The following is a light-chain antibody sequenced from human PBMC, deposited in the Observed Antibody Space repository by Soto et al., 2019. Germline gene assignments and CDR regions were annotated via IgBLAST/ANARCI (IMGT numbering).Light chain of an antibody. J-gene: IGKJ1*01. CDR1: PNIYYN. CDR3: LQYHNLWA. Sequence: ILMTQSPATVSVSPGESATLSCRARPNIYYNVAWYQQSPGQAPRLLICRASTRATGVPARFSRSGSGTEFTLAVSSPQPEDFTVYSCLQYHNLWAFCKGTKGEI. V-gene: IGKV3-15*01. CDR2: RAS.